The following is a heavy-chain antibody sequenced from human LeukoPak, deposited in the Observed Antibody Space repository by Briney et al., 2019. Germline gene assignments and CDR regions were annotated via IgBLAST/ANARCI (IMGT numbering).Heavy chain of an antibody. D-gene: IGHD3-3*01. J-gene: IGHJ5*01. CDR3: ARDRLPRGFYGGLDS. CDR1: GGSISDYY. V-gene: IGHV4-59*01. Sequence: SETLSLTCTVSGGSISDYYWHWIRQPPGKGLEWIGYVYKSGNSANNNFNPSLKSRVTISLGTSKNQFSLRLNSVTPADTAVYYCARDRLPRGFYGGLDSWGQGSLVTVSS. CDR2: VYKSGNSANN.